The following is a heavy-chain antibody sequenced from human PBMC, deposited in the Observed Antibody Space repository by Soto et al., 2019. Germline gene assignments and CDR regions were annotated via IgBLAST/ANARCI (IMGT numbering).Heavy chain of an antibody. CDR1: GYTFTGYY. CDR2: INPNSGGT. V-gene: IGHV1-2*04. D-gene: IGHD2-8*02. CDR3: ARGTGIWFWRLFMRDYFDY. Sequence: ASVKVSCKASGYTFTGYYMHWVRQAPGQGLQRMGWINPNSGGTNYAQKFQGWVTMTRDASISTAYMELSRLRSDDTAVYYCARGTGIWFWRLFMRDYFDYWCQGTLCTVSS. J-gene: IGHJ4*02.